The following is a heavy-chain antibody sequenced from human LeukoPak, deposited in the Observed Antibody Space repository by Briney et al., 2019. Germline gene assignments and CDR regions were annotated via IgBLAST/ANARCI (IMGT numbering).Heavy chain of an antibody. V-gene: IGHV4-34*01. CDR2: INHSGST. CDR3: ARGNMGSWYLTGASKSRYYFDY. J-gene: IGHJ4*02. D-gene: IGHD6-13*01. Sequence: PSETLSLTCAVYGGSFSGYYWSWIRQPPGKGLEWIGEINHSGSTNYNPSLKSRVTISVGTSKNHFSLKLNSVTAADTAVYYCARGNMGSWYLTGASKSRYYFDYWGQGTLVTVSS. CDR1: GGSFSGYY.